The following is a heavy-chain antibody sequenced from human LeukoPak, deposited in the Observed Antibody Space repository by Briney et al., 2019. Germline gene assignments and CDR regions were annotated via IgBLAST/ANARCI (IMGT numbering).Heavy chain of an antibody. CDR2: IYPGDSDT. CDR1: GYSFTSYW. V-gene: IGHV5-51*01. CDR3: ARPHALGQAPFDI. J-gene: IGHJ3*02. Sequence: GESLKISCKGSGYSFTSYWIGWVRQMPGKGLKWMGIIYPGDSDTRYSPSFQGQVTISADKSISTAYLQWSSLKASDTAMYYCARPHALGQAPFDIWGQGTMVTVSS. D-gene: IGHD1/OR15-1a*01.